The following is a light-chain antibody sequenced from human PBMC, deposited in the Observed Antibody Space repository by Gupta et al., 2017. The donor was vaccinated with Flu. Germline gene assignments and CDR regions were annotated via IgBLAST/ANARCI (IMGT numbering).Light chain of an antibody. CDR1: QSIRSR. CDR2: EAS. Sequence: DIQMTQSPSTLSASVGDRVTITCRASQSIRSRLAWYQQKPGKAPNLLIYEASSLQSGVPSRFSGGRCGTQFSLTISSRQPDDFAPYYSQPYDSYFPHAFGGGTKLEI. V-gene: IGKV1-5*03. J-gene: IGKJ4*01. CDR3: QPYDSYFPHA.